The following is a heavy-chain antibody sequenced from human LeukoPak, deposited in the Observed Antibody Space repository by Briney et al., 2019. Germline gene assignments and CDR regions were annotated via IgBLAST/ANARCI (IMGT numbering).Heavy chain of an antibody. D-gene: IGHD3-9*01. CDR2: ISGSGGST. J-gene: IGHJ4*02. V-gene: IGHV3-23*01. CDR1: GFTFTTYA. Sequence: GGSLRLSCAASGFTFTTYAISWVRQAPGKGLGWGSAISGSGGSTSYADSVKGRFPISRDNSKNPQYLQMNSLRAEHTALSHRPKQSLYDILTGYISGFYYCGPGTLVTVSS. CDR3: PKQSLYDILTGYISGFYY.